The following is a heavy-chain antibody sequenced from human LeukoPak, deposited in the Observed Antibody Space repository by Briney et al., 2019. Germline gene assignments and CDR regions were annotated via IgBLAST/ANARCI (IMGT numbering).Heavy chain of an antibody. Sequence: PSETLSLTCTVSGDSISSYYWSWIRQPPGKGLEWIGYIYYSGSTNYNPSLKSRVTLSVDTSKNQFSLKLSSVTAADTAVYYCARSGYTTRRHAAFDIWGQGTMVTVSS. CDR1: GDSISSYY. J-gene: IGHJ3*02. D-gene: IGHD6-13*01. CDR3: ARSGYTTRRHAAFDI. V-gene: IGHV4-59*12. CDR2: IYYSGST.